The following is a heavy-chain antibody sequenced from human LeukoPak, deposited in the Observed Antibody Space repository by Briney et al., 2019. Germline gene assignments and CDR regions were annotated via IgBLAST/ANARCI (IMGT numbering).Heavy chain of an antibody. CDR2: IYYSGST. CDR1: GGSVSSYY. CDR3: ARDKGDYGDYYWFDP. Sequence: PSETLSLTCTVSGGSVSSYYWSWIRQAPGKGLEWIGYIYYSGSTNYNPSLKSRVTISVDTSKNQFSLKLRSVTAADTAVYYCARDKGDYGDYYWFDPWGQGTLVTVSS. D-gene: IGHD4-17*01. J-gene: IGHJ5*02. V-gene: IGHV4-59*02.